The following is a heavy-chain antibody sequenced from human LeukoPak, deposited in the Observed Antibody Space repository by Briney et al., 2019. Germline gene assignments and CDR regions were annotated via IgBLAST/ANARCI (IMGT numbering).Heavy chain of an antibody. V-gene: IGHV3-23*01. CDR3: AKDSEPGSSGWFDY. Sequence: GGSLRLSCAASGFTFSSYAMSWVRQAPGKGLEWVSAISGSGGSTYYADSVKGRFTISRDNSKNTLYLQMNSLRAEDTVVYYCAKDSEPGSSGWFDYWGQGTLVTVSS. CDR1: GFTFSSYA. D-gene: IGHD6-19*01. CDR2: ISGSGGST. J-gene: IGHJ4*02.